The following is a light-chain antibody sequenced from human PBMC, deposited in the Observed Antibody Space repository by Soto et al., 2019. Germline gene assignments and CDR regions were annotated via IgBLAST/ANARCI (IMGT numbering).Light chain of an antibody. V-gene: IGLV2-23*01. CDR3: CSYATGSPHVV. J-gene: IGLJ2*01. CDR1: SSDVGSYNL. Sequence: QSALTQPASVSGSPGQSITISCTGISSDVGSYNLVSWYQQHPGKAPKVMIYEGTKRPSGVSNRFSGSESGNTASLPISGLQAEDEADYYCCSYATGSPHVVFGGGTKLTVL. CDR2: EGT.